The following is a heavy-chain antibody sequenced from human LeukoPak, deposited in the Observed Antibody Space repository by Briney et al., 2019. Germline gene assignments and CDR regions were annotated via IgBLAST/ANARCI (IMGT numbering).Heavy chain of an antibody. CDR3: ANTELERSITGTTQDYYYGMDV. J-gene: IGHJ6*02. V-gene: IGHV3-23*01. CDR2: ISGSGGST. Sequence: GGSLRLSCAASGFTFSSYAMSWVRQAPGKGLEWVSAISGSGGSTYYADSVKGRFTISRDNSKNTLYLQMNSLRAEDTAVYYCANTELERSITGTTQDYYYGMDVRGQGTTVTVSS. D-gene: IGHD1-7*01. CDR1: GFTFSSYA.